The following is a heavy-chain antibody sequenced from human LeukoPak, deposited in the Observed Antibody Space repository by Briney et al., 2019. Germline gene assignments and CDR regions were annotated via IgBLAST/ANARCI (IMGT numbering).Heavy chain of an antibody. D-gene: IGHD6-6*01. CDR3: AKGHSSSSLGFYYFDY. CDR2: ISNIGGTT. V-gene: IGHV3-64D*09. Sequence: PGGSLRLSCSASGFTFNSYAMHWVRQAPGKGLDYVSAISNIGGTTYYADSVKDRFIISRDSSKNTLYLQMSSLRAEDTAVYYCAKGHSSSSLGFYYFDYWGQGTLVTVSS. J-gene: IGHJ4*02. CDR1: GFTFNSYA.